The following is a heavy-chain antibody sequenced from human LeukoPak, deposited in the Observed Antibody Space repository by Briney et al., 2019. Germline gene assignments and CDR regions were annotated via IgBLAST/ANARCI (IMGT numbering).Heavy chain of an antibody. D-gene: IGHD4-17*01. CDR1: GFTFGSYS. J-gene: IGHJ5*02. CDR3: AREEEYGDYDSGFDP. Sequence: PGGSLRLSCAASGFTFGSYSMNWVRQAPGKGLEWVSSISSSSSYIYYADSVKGRFTISRDNAKNSLYLQMNSLRAEDTAVYYCAREEEYGDYDSGFDPWGQGTLVTVSS. V-gene: IGHV3-21*01. CDR2: ISSSSSYI.